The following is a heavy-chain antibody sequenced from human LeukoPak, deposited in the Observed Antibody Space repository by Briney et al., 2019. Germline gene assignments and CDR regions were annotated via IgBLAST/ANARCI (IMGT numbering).Heavy chain of an antibody. CDR1: GGTFSSYA. CDR2: IIPIFGTA. CDR3: ARTSDNLEWLLPLGY. D-gene: IGHD3-3*01. Sequence: SVKVSCMASGGTFSSYAISWVRQAPGQGLEWMGGIIPIFGTANYAQKFQGRVTITADESTSTAYMELSSLRSEDTAVYYCARTSDNLEWLLPLGYWGQGTLVTVSS. V-gene: IGHV1-69*01. J-gene: IGHJ4*02.